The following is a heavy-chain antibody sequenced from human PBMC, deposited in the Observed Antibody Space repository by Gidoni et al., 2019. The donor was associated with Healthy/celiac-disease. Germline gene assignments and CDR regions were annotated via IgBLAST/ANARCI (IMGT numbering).Heavy chain of an antibody. CDR2: ISAYNGNT. V-gene: IGHV1-18*01. CDR1: GYTFTSYG. J-gene: IGHJ6*02. Sequence: QVQLVQSGAEVKKPGSSVKVSCKASGYTFTSYGISWVRQAPGQGLEWMGWISAYNGNTNYAQKLQGRVTMTTDTSTSTAYMELRSLRSDDTAVYYCARDGYGDYTYYYYGMDVWGQGTTVTVSS. D-gene: IGHD4-17*01. CDR3: ARDGYGDYTYYYYGMDV.